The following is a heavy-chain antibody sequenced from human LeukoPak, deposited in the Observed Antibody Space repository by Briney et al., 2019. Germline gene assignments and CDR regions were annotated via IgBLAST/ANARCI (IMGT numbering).Heavy chain of an antibody. CDR2: ISSSSSYI. CDR1: GFTFSSYS. V-gene: IGHV3-21*01. J-gene: IGHJ4*02. D-gene: IGHD6-13*01. Sequence: GGSLRLSCAASGFTFSSYSMNWVRQAPGKGLEWVSSISSSSSYIYYADSVKGRFTISRDNAKNSLYLQMNSLRAEDTAVYYCARGPIYSSSWYAPPDYWGQGTLVTVSS. CDR3: ARGPIYSSSWYAPPDY.